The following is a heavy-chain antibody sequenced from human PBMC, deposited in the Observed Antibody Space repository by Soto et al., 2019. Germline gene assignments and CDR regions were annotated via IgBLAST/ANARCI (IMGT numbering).Heavy chain of an antibody. CDR1: GYTFITYG. Sequence: QVQLVQSGAEVKKPGASVKVSCKASGYTFITYGINWVRQAPGQGLEWMGWISAYNGNTQFAQKFQGRLTMTRDTSTSTAYMELRSLRSDDTDVYYCAMKAIDYWGQGTLVTVSS. CDR3: AMKAIDY. CDR2: ISAYNGNT. V-gene: IGHV1-18*01. J-gene: IGHJ4*02.